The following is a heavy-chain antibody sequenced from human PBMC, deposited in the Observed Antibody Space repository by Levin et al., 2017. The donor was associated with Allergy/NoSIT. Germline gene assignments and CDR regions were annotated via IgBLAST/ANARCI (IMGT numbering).Heavy chain of an antibody. V-gene: IGHV3-30*18. D-gene: IGHD3-3*01. CDR1: GFTFSSYG. Sequence: GGSLRLSCAASGFTFSSYGMHWVRQAPGKGLEWVAVISYDGSNKYYADSVKGRFTISRDNSKNTLYLQMNSLRAEDTAVYYCAKDHYDFWSGLLYYYYGMDVWGQGTTVTVSS. J-gene: IGHJ6*02. CDR2: ISYDGSNK. CDR3: AKDHYDFWSGLLYYYYGMDV.